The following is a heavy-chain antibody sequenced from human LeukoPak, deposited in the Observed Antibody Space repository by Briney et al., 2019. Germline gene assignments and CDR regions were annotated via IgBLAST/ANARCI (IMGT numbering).Heavy chain of an antibody. Sequence: GASVKVSCKASGYTFTGYYMHWVRQAPGQGLEWMGRINPNSGGTNYAQKFQGRVTMTRDTSTSTAYMELRSLRSDDTAVYYCARDSAVVVVSHYYYYYGMDVWGQGTTVTVSS. CDR3: ARDSAVVVVSHYYYYYGMDV. D-gene: IGHD2-15*01. J-gene: IGHJ6*02. V-gene: IGHV1-2*06. CDR2: INPNSGGT. CDR1: GYTFTGYY.